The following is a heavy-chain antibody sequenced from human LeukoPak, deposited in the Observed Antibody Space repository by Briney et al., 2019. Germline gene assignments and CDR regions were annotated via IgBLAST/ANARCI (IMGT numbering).Heavy chain of an antibody. J-gene: IGHJ6*02. CDR3: ARDVAWETDYDFWSVGMDV. V-gene: IGHV4-31*03. D-gene: IGHD3-3*01. CDR1: GGSISSGGYY. CDR2: IYYSRST. Sequence: SETLSLTCTVSGGSISSGGYYWSWIRQHPGKGLEWIGYIYYSRSTYYNPSLKSRVTISVDTSKNQFSLKLSSVTAADTAVYYCARDVAWETDYDFWSVGMDVWGQGTTVTVSS.